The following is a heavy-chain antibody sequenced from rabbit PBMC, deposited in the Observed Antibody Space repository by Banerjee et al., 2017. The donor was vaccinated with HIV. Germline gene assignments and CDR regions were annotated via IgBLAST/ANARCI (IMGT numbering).Heavy chain of an antibody. D-gene: IGHD4-2*01. V-gene: IGHV1S47*01. J-gene: IGHJ4*01. CDR3: ARDAAGREDFNL. Sequence: VNGRFTLSRENNQNTVTLQLTSLTAADTATYFCARDAAGREDFNLWGPGTLVTVS.